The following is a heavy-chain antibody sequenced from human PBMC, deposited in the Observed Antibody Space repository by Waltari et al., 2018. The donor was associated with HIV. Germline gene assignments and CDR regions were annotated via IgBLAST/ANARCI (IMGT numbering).Heavy chain of an antibody. CDR3: ARDSIASSGRIDP. J-gene: IGHJ5*02. CDR1: GYTFTKYI. D-gene: IGHD6-13*01. Sequence: QVQLVQSGAEVKKPGASVKVSCKASGYTFTKYIMHWVRQAPGQRLKWMGWINGANCNTKYSQKFHGRVTIIRDTSASTAYMELNSLTSEDTAVYYCARDSIASSGRIDPWGQGTLVTVSS. CDR2: INGANCNT. V-gene: IGHV1-3*01.